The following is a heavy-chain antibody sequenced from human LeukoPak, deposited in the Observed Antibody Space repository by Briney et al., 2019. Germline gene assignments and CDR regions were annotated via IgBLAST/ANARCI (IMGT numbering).Heavy chain of an antibody. CDR1: GFTFSSYA. D-gene: IGHD5/OR15-5a*01. V-gene: IGHV3-21*01. Sequence: GGSLRLSCAASGFTFSSYAMNWVRQAPGKGLEWVSSITSSSSYTHYVDSVKGRFTTSRDNAKNSLYLQMNSLRAEDTAVYYCARGVRPAAYDIWGQGTLVTVPS. J-gene: IGHJ3*02. CDR2: ITSSSSYT. CDR3: ARGVRPAAYDI.